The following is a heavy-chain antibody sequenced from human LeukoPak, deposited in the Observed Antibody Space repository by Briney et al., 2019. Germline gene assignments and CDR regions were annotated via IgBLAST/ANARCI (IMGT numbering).Heavy chain of an antibody. CDR1: GGSISISSYY. Sequence: SETLSLTCTVSGGSISISSYYWGWIRQPPGKGLEWIGSIYYSGSTYYNPSLKSRVTISVDTSKNQFSLKLSSVTAADTAVYYCARGVVGATRGRAFDIWGQGTMVTVSS. CDR2: IYYSGST. J-gene: IGHJ3*02. V-gene: IGHV4-39*01. CDR3: ARGVVGATRGRAFDI. D-gene: IGHD1-26*01.